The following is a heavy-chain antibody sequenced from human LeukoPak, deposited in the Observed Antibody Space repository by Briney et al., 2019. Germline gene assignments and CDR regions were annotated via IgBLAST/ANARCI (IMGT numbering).Heavy chain of an antibody. D-gene: IGHD6-19*01. CDR2: INSDGSST. CDR1: GFTFSNYW. Sequence: GGSLRLSCAASGFTFSNYWMHWVRQAPGKGLVWVSRINSDGSSTRDADSVKGRFTISRDNAKNTLYLQMNSLRVEDTAVYYCARASSYSSGYDYWGQGTLVTVSS. CDR3: ARASSYSSGYDY. V-gene: IGHV3-74*01. J-gene: IGHJ4*02.